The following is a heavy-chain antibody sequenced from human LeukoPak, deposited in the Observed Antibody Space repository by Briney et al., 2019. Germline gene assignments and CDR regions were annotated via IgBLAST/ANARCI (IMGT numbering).Heavy chain of an antibody. D-gene: IGHD3-10*01. Sequence: GGSLRLSCAASGFTFSNYAMSWVRQAPGKGLEWVSVIYSGGSTYYADSVKGRFTISRDNSKNTLYLQMNSLRAEDTAVYYCARGFYGSGSYYYYGMDVWGQGTTVTVSS. CDR3: ARGFYGSGSYYYYGMDV. CDR1: GFTFSNYA. V-gene: IGHV3-53*01. CDR2: IYSGGST. J-gene: IGHJ6*02.